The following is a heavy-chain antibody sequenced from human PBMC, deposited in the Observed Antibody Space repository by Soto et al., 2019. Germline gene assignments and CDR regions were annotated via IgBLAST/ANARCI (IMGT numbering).Heavy chain of an antibody. Sequence: ASVKVSCKASGYTFTGYYMHWVRQARGQGLEWMGWINPNSGGTNYAQKFQGRVTMTRDTSISTAYMELSRLRSDDTAVYYCARDGAEKLLWFGELLPGYYYYGMDVWGQGTTVTVSS. CDR2: INPNSGGT. J-gene: IGHJ6*02. D-gene: IGHD3-10*01. CDR1: GYTFTGYY. V-gene: IGHV1-2*02. CDR3: ARDGAEKLLWFGELLPGYYYYGMDV.